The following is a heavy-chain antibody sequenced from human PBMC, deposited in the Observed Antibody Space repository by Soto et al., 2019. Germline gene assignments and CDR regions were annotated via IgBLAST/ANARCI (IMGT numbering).Heavy chain of an antibody. CDR1: GFTFSSYA. Sequence: GGSLRLSCAASGFTFSSYAMSWVRQAPGKGLEWVSAISGSGGSTYYEDSEKGRFTISRDNSKNTLYLQMNSMRAEDTAVYYCAKDPSDCSGGSCLLYYFDYWGQGTLVTVSS. CDR3: AKDPSDCSGGSCLLYYFDY. V-gene: IGHV3-23*01. J-gene: IGHJ4*02. CDR2: ISGSGGST. D-gene: IGHD2-15*01.